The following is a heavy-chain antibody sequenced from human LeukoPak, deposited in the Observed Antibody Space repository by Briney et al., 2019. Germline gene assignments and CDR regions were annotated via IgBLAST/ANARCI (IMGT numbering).Heavy chain of an antibody. CDR1: GYTFTGYY. V-gene: IGHV1-2*02. CDR3: ARAIPITIFVAYAFDM. J-gene: IGHJ3*02. CDR2: INPNSGGT. Sequence: ASVKVSCKASGYTFTGYYMHWVRQAPGQGLEWMGWINPNSGGTNYAQKFQGRVTMTRDTSISTAYMELSRLRSDDTAVYYCARAIPITIFVAYAFDMWGQGTMVTVSS. D-gene: IGHD3-3*01.